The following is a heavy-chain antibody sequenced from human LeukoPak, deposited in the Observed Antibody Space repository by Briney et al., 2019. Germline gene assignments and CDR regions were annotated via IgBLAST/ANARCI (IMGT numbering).Heavy chain of an antibody. V-gene: IGHV1-69*13. D-gene: IGHD3-10*01. J-gene: IGHJ3*02. CDR3: AGDLGALDDAFDI. CDR1: GGTFSSYA. Sequence: SVKVSCKASGGTFSSYAISWVRQAPGQGLEWMGGIIPIFGTANYAQKFQGRVTITADESTSTAYMELSSLRSEDTAVYYCAGDLGALDDAFDIWGQGTMVTVSS. CDR2: IIPIFGTA.